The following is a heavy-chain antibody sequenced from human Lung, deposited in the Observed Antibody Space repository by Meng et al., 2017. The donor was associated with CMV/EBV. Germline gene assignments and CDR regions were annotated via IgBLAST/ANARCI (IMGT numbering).Heavy chain of an antibody. V-gene: IGHV1-18*01. J-gene: IGHJ4*02. Sequence: GYNLTRQRITWGAQGPGKGAWVKGVNRPFHGRTEQGTKPEGRVNKNTDRSTTTAYLELRSLRYDDTAVYFCARGTGIFDYWGQGTLVTVSS. CDR2: RPFHGRT. D-gene: IGHD7-27*01. CDR1: GYNLTRQR. CDR3: ARGTGIFDY.